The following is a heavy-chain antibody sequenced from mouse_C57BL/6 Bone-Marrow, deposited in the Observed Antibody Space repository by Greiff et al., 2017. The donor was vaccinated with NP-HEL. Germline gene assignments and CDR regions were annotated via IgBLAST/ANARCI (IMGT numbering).Heavy chain of an antibody. CDR3: ARLGLACFAY. V-gene: IGHV5-6*01. J-gene: IGHJ3*01. CDR1: GFTFSSYG. D-gene: IGHD6-1*01. Sequence: EVQVVESGGDLVKPGGSLKLSCAASGFTFSSYGMSWVRQTPDKRLEWVATISSGGSYTYYPDSVKGRFTISRDNAKNTLYLQMSSLKSEDTAMYYWARLGLACFAYWGQGTLVTVSA. CDR2: ISSGGSYT.